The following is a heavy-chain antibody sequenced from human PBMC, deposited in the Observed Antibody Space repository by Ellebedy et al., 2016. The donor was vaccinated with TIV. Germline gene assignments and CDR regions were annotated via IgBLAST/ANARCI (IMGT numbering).Heavy chain of an antibody. Sequence: PGGSLRLSCAASGFTFSSYAMNWVRQAPGKDLQWVAILSYPKNNAFYADSVKGRFSISRDNSKNTLYLEMNSLKTEDSGVYYWAKDLTGGAYWGRGTLVTVSS. CDR3: AKDLTGGAY. J-gene: IGHJ4*02. V-gene: IGHV3-30-3*01. CDR1: GFTFSSYA. D-gene: IGHD1-14*01. CDR2: LSYPKNNA.